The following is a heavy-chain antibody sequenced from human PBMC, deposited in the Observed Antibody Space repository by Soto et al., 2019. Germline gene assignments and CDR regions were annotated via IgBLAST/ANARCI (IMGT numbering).Heavy chain of an antibody. J-gene: IGHJ6*02. Sequence: ASVKVSCKASGYTFNRYYVHWVRQAPGQGLEWMGMINPSGSITSYTQQFQGRLTMTRDTSTSTVYMELSSLRSEDTAVYYCAREGVGYSYWGVDYYYYGMDVWGQGTTVTVSS. CDR2: INPSGSIT. CDR1: GYTFNRYY. CDR3: AREGVGYSYWGVDYYYYGMDV. D-gene: IGHD5-18*01. V-gene: IGHV1-46*02.